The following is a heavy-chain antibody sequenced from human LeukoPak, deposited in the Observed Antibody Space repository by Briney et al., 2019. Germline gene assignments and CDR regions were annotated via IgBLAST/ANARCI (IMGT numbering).Heavy chain of an antibody. CDR1: GYTFTSYD. V-gene: IGHV1-8*01. Sequence: ASVKVSCKASGYTFTSYDINWVRQATGQGLEWMGWMNPNSGNTGYAQKFRGRVTMTRDTSISTAYMELSRLRSDDTAVYYCARGPSGSFPDDAFDIWGQGTMVTVSS. J-gene: IGHJ3*02. CDR2: MNPNSGNT. CDR3: ARGPSGSFPDDAFDI. D-gene: IGHD1-26*01.